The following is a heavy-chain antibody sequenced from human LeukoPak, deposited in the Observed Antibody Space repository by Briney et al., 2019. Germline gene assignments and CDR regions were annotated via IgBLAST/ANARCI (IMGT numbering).Heavy chain of an antibody. CDR3: AREDAVAGTQINWFDP. CDR1: GFTFSGYR. CDR2: INSDGSST. Sequence: PGGSLRLSCAASGFTFSGYRMHWVRQAPGKGLVWVSRINSDGSSTTYADSVKGRFTISRDNAKNTLYLQMNSLRAEDTAVYYCAREDAVAGTQINWFDPWGQGTLVTVSS. V-gene: IGHV3-74*01. D-gene: IGHD6-19*01. J-gene: IGHJ5*02.